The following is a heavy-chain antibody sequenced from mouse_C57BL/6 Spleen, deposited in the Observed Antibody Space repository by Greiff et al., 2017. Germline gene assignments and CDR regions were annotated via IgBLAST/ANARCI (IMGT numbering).Heavy chain of an antibody. J-gene: IGHJ2*01. V-gene: IGHV5-9*01. Sequence: DVKLVESGGGLVKPGGSLKLSCAASGFTFSSYTMSWVRQTPEKRLEWVATISGGGGNTYYPDSVKGRFTISRDNAKNTLYLQMSSLRSEDAALYYCAGGLGRGYFDYWGQGTTLTVSS. D-gene: IGHD4-1*01. CDR1: GFTFSSYT. CDR2: ISGGGGNT. CDR3: AGGLGRGYFDY.